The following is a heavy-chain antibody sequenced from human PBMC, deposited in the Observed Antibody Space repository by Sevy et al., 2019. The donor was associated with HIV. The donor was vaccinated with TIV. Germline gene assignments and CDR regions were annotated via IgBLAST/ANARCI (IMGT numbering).Heavy chain of an antibody. Sequence: GGSLRLSCAASGFTFSSYWMHWVRQAPGKGLVWVSRINSDGSSTSYADSVKGRFTISRDNAKNTLYLQMNGLRAEDTAVYYCARMVEEANYYYDSSGYYGWFDPWGQGTLVTVSS. J-gene: IGHJ5*02. CDR2: INSDGSST. CDR1: GFTFSSYW. CDR3: ARMVEEANYYYDSSGYYGWFDP. V-gene: IGHV3-74*01. D-gene: IGHD3-22*01.